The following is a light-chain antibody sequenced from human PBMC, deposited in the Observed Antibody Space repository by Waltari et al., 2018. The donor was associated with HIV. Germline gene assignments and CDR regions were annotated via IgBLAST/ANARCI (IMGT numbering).Light chain of an antibody. CDR2: RAS. Sequence: IQMAQSPSTLAASIGDTVTITCRASQGISDSLACYQFKPAQPPKLLLYRASTLEDGVAPRFGVSGSGTEYTLTLTSLQPEDSATYFCQQYYTLPYTFGQGTKLEIK. CDR1: QGISDS. J-gene: IGKJ2*01. CDR3: QQYYTLPYT. V-gene: IGKV1-NL1*01.